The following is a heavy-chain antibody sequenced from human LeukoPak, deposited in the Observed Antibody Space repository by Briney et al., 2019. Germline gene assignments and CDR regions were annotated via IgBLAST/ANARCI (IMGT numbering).Heavy chain of an antibody. J-gene: IGHJ3*01. CDR3: ARGDGATPPDVFDV. CDR1: GFTFSSYS. D-gene: IGHD3-10*01. V-gene: IGHV3-21*01. Sequence: GGSLRLSCTASGFTFSSYSMNWVRQAPGKGLQWVSSISSGSTYIYYADSLKGRFTISRDNTKNSLYLQMNSLRGEDAAVYCCARGDGATPPDVFDVWGQGTVVTVSS. CDR2: ISSGSTYI.